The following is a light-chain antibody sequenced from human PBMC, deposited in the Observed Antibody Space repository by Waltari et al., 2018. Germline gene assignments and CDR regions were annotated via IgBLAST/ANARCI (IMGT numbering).Light chain of an antibody. CDR2: GAS. CDR1: QSVSSY. Sequence: VMTQSPATLSVSPGERATLSCRASQSVSSYFAWYQQKPGQAPRLLIYGASTRATGIPARFSGAGSGTEVTLTISSLQSEDFAVYYCQQYNNWSPAFGQGTKVEIK. J-gene: IGKJ1*01. CDR3: QQYNNWSPA. V-gene: IGKV3-15*01.